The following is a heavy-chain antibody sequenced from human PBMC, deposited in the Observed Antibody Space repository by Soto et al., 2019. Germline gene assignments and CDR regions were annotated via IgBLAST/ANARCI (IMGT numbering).Heavy chain of an antibody. V-gene: IGHV4-31*03. CDR1: GGSISSGGYY. CDR2: IYYSGST. CDR3: AYISSSQGY. J-gene: IGHJ4*02. D-gene: IGHD6-6*01. Sequence: SETMSLTCTVAGGSISSGGYYWSWIRQHPGKGLEWIGYIYYSGSTYYNPSLKSRVTISVDTSKNQFSLKLSSVTAADTAVYYCAYISSSQGYWGQGTLVTVSS.